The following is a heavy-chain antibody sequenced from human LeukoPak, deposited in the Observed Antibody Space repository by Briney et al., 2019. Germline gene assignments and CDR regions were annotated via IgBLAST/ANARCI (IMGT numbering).Heavy chain of an antibody. CDR1: GYTFTSYY. V-gene: IGHV1-46*01. Sequence: ASVKVSCKASGYTFTSYYMHWVRQAPGQGLEWMGIINSSGGSTSYAQKFQGRVTMTRDTSTSTVYMELSSLRSEDTAVYYCARAEDTLTGYYTEGYYFDYWGQGTLVTVSS. D-gene: IGHD3-9*01. CDR2: INSSGGST. J-gene: IGHJ4*02. CDR3: ARAEDTLTGYYTEGYYFDY.